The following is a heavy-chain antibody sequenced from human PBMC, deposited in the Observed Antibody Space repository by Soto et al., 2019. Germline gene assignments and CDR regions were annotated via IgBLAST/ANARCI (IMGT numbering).Heavy chain of an antibody. CDR3: ARSLHYDILTGYFN. D-gene: IGHD3-9*01. CDR2: IYYSGST. J-gene: IGHJ4*02. CDR1: GGSISSYY. Sequence: SETLSLTCTVSGGSISSYYWSWIRQPPGKGLEWIGYIYYSGSTNYNPSLKSRVTISVDTSKNQFSLKLSSVTAADTAVYYCARSLHYDILTGYFNWGQGTLVTVSS. V-gene: IGHV4-59*01.